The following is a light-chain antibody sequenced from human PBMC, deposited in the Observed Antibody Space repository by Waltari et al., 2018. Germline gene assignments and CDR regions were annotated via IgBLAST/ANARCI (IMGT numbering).Light chain of an antibody. J-gene: IGKJ1*01. CDR1: QHLLPSADNKNY. CDR2: LAA. Sequence: DVVTTQSPDSLTVSLGARATLNWKSRQHLLPSADNKNYLAWYQHRPGQPPRLLNYLAATREPVVPDRFSGSGSGTDFTLTISSLQAEDAAVYYCQQYYDTPQFGQGTKVEIK. CDR3: QQYYDTPQ. V-gene: IGKV4-1*01.